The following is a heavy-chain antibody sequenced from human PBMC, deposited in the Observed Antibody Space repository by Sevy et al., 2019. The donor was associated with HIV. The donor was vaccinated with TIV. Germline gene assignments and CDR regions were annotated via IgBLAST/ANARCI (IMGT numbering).Heavy chain of an antibody. D-gene: IGHD3-10*01. J-gene: IGHJ6*02. Sequence: GGSLRLSCAASGFTFSSYAMHWVRQAPGKGMEWVAVISYDGSNKYYAHSVKGRFTISRDNSKNTLYLQMNSRRAEDTAVYYCARDRALYYYYYYGMDVWGQGTTVTVSS. CDR1: GFTFSSYA. CDR3: ARDRALYYYYYYGMDV. CDR2: ISYDGSNK. V-gene: IGHV3-30-3*01.